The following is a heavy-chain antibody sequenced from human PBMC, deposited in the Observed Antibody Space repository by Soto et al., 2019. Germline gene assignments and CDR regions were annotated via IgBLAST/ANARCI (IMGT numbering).Heavy chain of an antibody. V-gene: IGHV1-2*04. CDR2: INPNSGGT. D-gene: IGHD7-27*01. Sequence: ASVKVSCKASGYTFTGYYMHWVRQAPGQGLEWMGWINPNSGGTNYAQKFQGWVTMTRDTSISTAYMELSRLRSDDTAVYYCAIGTGDGDYYYGMDVWGQGTTVTVSS. J-gene: IGHJ6*02. CDR3: AIGTGDGDYYYGMDV. CDR1: GYTFTGYY.